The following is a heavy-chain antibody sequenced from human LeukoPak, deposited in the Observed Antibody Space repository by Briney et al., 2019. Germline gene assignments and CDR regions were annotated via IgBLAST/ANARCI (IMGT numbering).Heavy chain of an antibody. D-gene: IGHD3-10*01. Sequence: GGSLRLSCAVSGFSFSDAWMTWVRQAPGKGLEWVGHVKSEIDGGSADYSAPVKGRFTISRDDSRNTLYLQMNSLTTEDTAVYYCATDHGSGSWNYYAKTIDIWGRGTMVTVSS. CDR2: VKSEIDGGSA. CDR3: ATDHGSGSWNYYAKTIDI. V-gene: IGHV3-15*01. CDR1: GFSFSDAW. J-gene: IGHJ3*02.